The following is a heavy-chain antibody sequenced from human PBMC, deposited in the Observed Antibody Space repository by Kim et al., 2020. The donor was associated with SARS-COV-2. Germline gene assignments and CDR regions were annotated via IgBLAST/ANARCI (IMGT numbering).Heavy chain of an antibody. V-gene: IGHV3-23*01. D-gene: IGHD2-8*01. Sequence: GSTYYADSVKGRFTISRDNSKNTLYLQMNSLRAEDTAVYYCAKDNGRTDYWGQGTLVTVSS. CDR3: AKDNGRTDY. CDR2: GST. J-gene: IGHJ4*02.